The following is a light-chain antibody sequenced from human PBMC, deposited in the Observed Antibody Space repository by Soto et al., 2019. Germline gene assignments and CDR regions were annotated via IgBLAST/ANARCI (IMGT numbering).Light chain of an antibody. Sequence: EIVMTQSPGTLSLSPGERATLSCRASQSVGSIYLAWYQQRPGQAPRLLIYGASNSTAGIPVSFSGSGSGTDFTLTISGLEPEDDAVYYCQQYGSSSITFGQGTRLEIK. V-gene: IGKV3-20*01. CDR1: QSVGSIY. CDR2: GAS. J-gene: IGKJ5*01. CDR3: QQYGSSSIT.